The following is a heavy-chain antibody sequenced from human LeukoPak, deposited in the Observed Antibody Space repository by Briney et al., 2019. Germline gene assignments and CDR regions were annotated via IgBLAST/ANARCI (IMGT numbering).Heavy chain of an antibody. CDR2: IYISGST. CDR1: GGSISNGSYY. J-gene: IGHJ4*02. CDR3: ARGGGVVGATTWNY. D-gene: IGHD1-26*01. Sequence: PSQTLSLTCTVSGGSISNGSYYWSWIRQPAGKGLEWIGRIYISGSTNYNPSLKSRVTISVDTSKNQFSLKLSSVTAADTAVYYCARGGGVVGATTWNYWGQGTLVTVSS. V-gene: IGHV4-61*02.